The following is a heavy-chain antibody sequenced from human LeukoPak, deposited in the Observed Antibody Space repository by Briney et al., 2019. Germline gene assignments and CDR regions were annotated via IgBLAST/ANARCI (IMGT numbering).Heavy chain of an antibody. Sequence: GGSLRLSCAASGFIFGSYGIHWVRQAPGKGLEWVGIIWYDGSKKYYAESVRGRFTISRDYSKNTLYLQMNSLRADDTAVYYCANGQSSGTMGGYWGQGTLVTVSS. J-gene: IGHJ4*02. V-gene: IGHV3-30*02. CDR1: GFIFGSYG. CDR3: ANGQSSGTMGGY. D-gene: IGHD3-22*01. CDR2: IWYDGSKK.